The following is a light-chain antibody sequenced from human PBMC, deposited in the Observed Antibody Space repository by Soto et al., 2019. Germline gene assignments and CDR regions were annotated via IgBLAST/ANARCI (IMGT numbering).Light chain of an antibody. CDR1: RDISNS. Sequence: IQMTQSPSSLSASVGDRVTITCRASRDISNSLAWYQQTPGKAPKLLLRGASSLHRGVPSRFSGGGAGTEFTLTISSLQPEDFATYYCQQTSAFPRTFGQGTKVDIK. CDR3: QQTSAFPRT. J-gene: IGKJ2*01. V-gene: IGKV1-12*01. CDR2: GAS.